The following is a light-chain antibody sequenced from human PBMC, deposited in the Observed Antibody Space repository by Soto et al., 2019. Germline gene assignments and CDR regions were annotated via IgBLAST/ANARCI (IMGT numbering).Light chain of an antibody. CDR3: QQSYSDPFT. V-gene: IGKV1-39*01. CDR2: ASS. Sequence: DLQRTQSPSSLSAFVGDRVTCTCRASQSIRRYVNWYQQKQGKAPKLLIYASSNLQSGVPSRLGGSGYGPDLSITISSIKHEDFATYLCQQSYSDPFTFGPGTKVDIK. CDR1: QSIRRY. J-gene: IGKJ3*01.